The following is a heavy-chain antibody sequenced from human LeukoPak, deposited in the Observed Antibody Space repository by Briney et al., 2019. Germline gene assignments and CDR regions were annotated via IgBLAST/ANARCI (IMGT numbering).Heavy chain of an antibody. V-gene: IGHV3-20*04. CDR1: GIFDDYG. J-gene: IGHJ4*02. Sequence: GGSLRLSCTGSGIFDDYGMSWVRQAPGKRLEGGAGFNWAGGGSAYADAVKGRFTISRDNAKNSLYLQMNSLRVDDTALYYCARDLSSSWFSLAYWGQGTLVTVSS. CDR3: ARDLSSSWFSLAY. D-gene: IGHD6-13*01. CDR2: FNWAGGGS.